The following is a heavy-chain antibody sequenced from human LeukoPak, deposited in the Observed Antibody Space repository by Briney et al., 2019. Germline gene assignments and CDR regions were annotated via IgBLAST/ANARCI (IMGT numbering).Heavy chain of an antibody. J-gene: IGHJ4*02. V-gene: IGHV3-7*01. CDR3: AREGGADLGAHGGLFDY. Sequence: GGSLRLSCEGSGFTFSDYWMGWVRQAPGKGLEWVANIIKDGSDKYYVDSVKGRFSISRDNAKNSVYLQMSGLRVEDTAVYYCAREGGADLGAHGGLFDYWGQGTLVTVSS. CDR2: IIKDGSDK. CDR1: GFTFSDYW. D-gene: IGHD3-3*01.